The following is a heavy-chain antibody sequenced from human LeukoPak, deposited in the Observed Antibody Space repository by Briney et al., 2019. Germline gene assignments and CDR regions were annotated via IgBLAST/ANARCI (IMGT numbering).Heavy chain of an antibody. J-gene: IGHJ4*02. V-gene: IGHV3-48*01. CDR2: ITRSSSAK. D-gene: IGHD6-19*01. CDR1: GFTFSSYS. CDR3: ARSSYSSGQSDY. Sequence: GGSLRLSCVASGFTFSSYSMNWVRQAPGKGLEWVSYITRSSSAKFYADSVKGRFTISRDNAENLLYLQMNSLRAEDTAVYYCARSSYSSGQSDYWGQGTLVTVSS.